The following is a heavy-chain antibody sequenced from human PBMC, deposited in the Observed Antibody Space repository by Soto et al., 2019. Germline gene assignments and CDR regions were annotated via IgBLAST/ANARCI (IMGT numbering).Heavy chain of an antibody. D-gene: IGHD3-22*01. CDR3: AHKRDPNPLYDTRGRFAFDM. CDR1: GLSLSTRGVS. J-gene: IGHJ3*02. V-gene: IGHV2-5*02. CDR2: VYWDDER. Sequence: QITLKESGPTLVKPTQTLTLTCTISGLSLSTRGVSVGWIRQPPGKALEWLALVYWDDERRYSPSLRSRLTTTRHASQEQEVHTKTNMHPVDTDTYYCAHKRDPNPLYDTRGRFAFDMLGQGTMVTVSS.